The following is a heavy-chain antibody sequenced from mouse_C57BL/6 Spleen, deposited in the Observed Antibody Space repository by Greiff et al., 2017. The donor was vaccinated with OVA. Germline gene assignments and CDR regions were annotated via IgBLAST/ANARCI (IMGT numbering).Heavy chain of an antibody. J-gene: IGHJ2*01. CDR3: ARRYSNLDY. CDR2: ILPGSGST. D-gene: IGHD2-5*01. Sequence: QVQLQQSGAELMKPGASVKLSCKATGYTFTGYWIEWVKQRPGHGLEWIGEILPGSGSTNYNVKFKGKATFTADTSSNTAYMQLSSLTTEDSAIYYCARRYSNLDYWGQGTTLTVSS. V-gene: IGHV1-9*01. CDR1: GYTFTGYW.